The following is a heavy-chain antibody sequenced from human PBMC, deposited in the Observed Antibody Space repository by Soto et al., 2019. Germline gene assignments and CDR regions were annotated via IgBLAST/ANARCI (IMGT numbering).Heavy chain of an antibody. J-gene: IGHJ6*02. D-gene: IGHD3-10*01. Sequence: PGGPLRLSCAASGFTFSSYGMHWVRQAPGKGLEWVAVISYDGSNKYYADSVKGRFTISRDNSKNTLYLQMNSLRAEDTAVYYCAKDLLTMVRGVIIYYYYGMDVWGQGTTVTVSS. CDR1: GFTFSSYG. V-gene: IGHV3-30*18. CDR2: ISYDGSNK. CDR3: AKDLLTMVRGVIIYYYYGMDV.